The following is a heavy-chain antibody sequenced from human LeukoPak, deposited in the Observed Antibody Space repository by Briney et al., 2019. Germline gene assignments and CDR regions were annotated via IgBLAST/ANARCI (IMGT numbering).Heavy chain of an antibody. Sequence: SETLSLTCTVSGGSISSSSYYWGWIRQPPGKGMEWIGSIYYSGSTYYNPSLKSRVTISVDTSKNQFSLKLSSVTAADTAVYYCARHSSSWYGCDYWGQGTLVTVSS. CDR1: GGSISSSSYY. J-gene: IGHJ4*02. CDR3: ARHSSSWYGCDY. V-gene: IGHV4-39*07. CDR2: IYYSGST. D-gene: IGHD6-13*01.